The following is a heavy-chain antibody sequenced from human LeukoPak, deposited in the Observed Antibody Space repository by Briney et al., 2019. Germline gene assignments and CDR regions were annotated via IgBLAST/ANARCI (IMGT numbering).Heavy chain of an antibody. CDR1: GGTFSSYA. D-gene: IGHD3-3*01. Sequence: SVKVSCKASGGTFSSYAISWVRQAPGQGLEWMGGIIPIFGTANYAQKFQGRVTITADESTSTAYMELSGLRSEDTAVYYCARGTNRITIFGVVTPNYYYYYMDVWGKGTTVTVSS. V-gene: IGHV1-69*01. J-gene: IGHJ6*03. CDR3: ARGTNRITIFGVVTPNYYYYYMDV. CDR2: IIPIFGTA.